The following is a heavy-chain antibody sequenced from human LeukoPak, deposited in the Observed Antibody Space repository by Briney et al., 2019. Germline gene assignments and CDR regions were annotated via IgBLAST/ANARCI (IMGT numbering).Heavy chain of an antibody. CDR3: TRDYRGTFDY. CDR1: GLTYSSYW. J-gene: IGHJ4*02. V-gene: IGHV3-7*03. D-gene: IGHD1-26*01. CDR2: IKQDGSEK. Sequence: GGSLRLSCVASGLTYSSYWMSWVRQAPGKGLEWVANIKQDGSEKNYVDSVKGRFTISRDNAKNSLYLQMNSLRAEDTAVYYCTRDYRGTFDYWGQGTLVTVSS.